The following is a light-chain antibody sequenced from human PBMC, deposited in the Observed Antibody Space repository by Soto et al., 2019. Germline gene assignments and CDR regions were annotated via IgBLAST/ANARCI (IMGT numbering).Light chain of an antibody. V-gene: IGLV2-14*01. CDR3: CSFSTTGPLFV. CDR1: SGDVGGHDY. J-gene: IGLJ1*01. Sequence: QSALTQPASVSGSPGQSITISCTGASGDVGGHDYVSWYQQHPGKAPKLMIYDVSNRPSGVSNRFSGSKSGNTASLTTSGLQVGEGAVFYSCSFSTTGPLFVFGTGPKLT. CDR2: DVS.